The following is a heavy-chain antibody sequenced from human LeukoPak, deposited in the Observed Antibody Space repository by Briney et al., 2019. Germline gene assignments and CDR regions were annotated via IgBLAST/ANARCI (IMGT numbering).Heavy chain of an antibody. D-gene: IGHD5-18*01. J-gene: IGHJ3*02. V-gene: IGHV4-31*03. CDR2: IYHSGST. CDR3: ARPQVVRGYSYGHGAFDI. CDR1: GGSISSGGYY. Sequence: SETLSLTCTVSGGSISSGGYYWSWIRQHPGKGLEWIGYIYHSGSTYYNPSLKSRVTISVDTSKNQFSLKLSSVTAADTAVYYCARPQVVRGYSYGHGAFDIWGQGTMVTVSS.